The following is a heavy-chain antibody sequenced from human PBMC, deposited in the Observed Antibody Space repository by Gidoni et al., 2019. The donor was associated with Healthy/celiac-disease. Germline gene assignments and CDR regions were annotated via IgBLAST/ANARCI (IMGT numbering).Heavy chain of an antibody. V-gene: IGHV4-59*01. Sequence: QLQLQESAPGLVKPSGTLSPTCTASGGSISSYSWSWIRQPPGKGLEWIGYIYYSGSTNYNPSLKSRVTISVDTSKNQFSLKLSSVTAADTAVYYCARAGDTAMASQCYFDYWGQGTLVTVSS. CDR2: IYYSGST. CDR3: ARAGDTAMASQCYFDY. J-gene: IGHJ4*02. CDR1: GGSISSYS. D-gene: IGHD5-18*01.